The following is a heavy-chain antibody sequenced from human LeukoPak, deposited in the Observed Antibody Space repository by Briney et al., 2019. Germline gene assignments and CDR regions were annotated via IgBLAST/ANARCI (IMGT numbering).Heavy chain of an antibody. Sequence: SETLSLTCTVSGGSISSGSYYWSWIRQPAGKGLEWIGRIYTTGSTNYNPSLKSRVTISVDTSRNQFSLKLSSVTAADTAVYYCARHSRTVWFGDFLNWYFDLWGRGTLVTVSS. CDR2: IYTTGST. J-gene: IGHJ2*01. D-gene: IGHD3-10*01. CDR1: GGSISSGSYY. CDR3: ARHSRTVWFGDFLNWYFDL. V-gene: IGHV4-61*02.